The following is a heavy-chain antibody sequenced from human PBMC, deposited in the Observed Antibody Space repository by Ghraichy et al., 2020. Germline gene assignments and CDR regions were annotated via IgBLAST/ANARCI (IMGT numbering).Heavy chain of an antibody. Sequence: GGSLRLSCAASGFTLSDYSINWVRQAPGKGLEWISYITSSGKFISHADSVRGRFTVSRDNARNALYLQMNSLRGEDTAVYYCARASAVVRFYYYAALDVWGQGTTVTVSS. CDR2: ITSSGKFI. CDR3: ARASAVVRFYYYAALDV. J-gene: IGHJ6*02. CDR1: GFTLSDYS. D-gene: IGHD4-23*01. V-gene: IGHV3-48*01.